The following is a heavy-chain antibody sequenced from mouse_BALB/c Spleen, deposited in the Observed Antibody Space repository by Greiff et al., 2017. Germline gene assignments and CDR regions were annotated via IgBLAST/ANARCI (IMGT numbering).Heavy chain of an antibody. CDR3: ARGGYGGAWFAY. CDR1: GFTFSDYY. Sequence: EVKLMESGGGLVKPGGSLKLSCAASGFTFSDYYMYWVRQTPEKRLEWVATISDGGSYTYYPDSVKGRFTISRDNAKNNLYLQMSSLKSEDTAMYYCARGGYGGAWFAYWGQGTLVTVSA. V-gene: IGHV5-4*02. D-gene: IGHD1-1*02. J-gene: IGHJ3*01. CDR2: ISDGGSYT.